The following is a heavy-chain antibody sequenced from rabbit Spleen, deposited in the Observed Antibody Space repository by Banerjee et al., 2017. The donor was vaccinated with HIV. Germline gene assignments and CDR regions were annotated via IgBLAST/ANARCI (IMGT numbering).Heavy chain of an antibody. Sequence: QSLEESGGDLVKPGASLTLTCTASGFSFSSSYYMCWVRQAPGKGLEWIGCIYTGSSTRIYYANWAKGLFTISKASSTTVTLQMTSLTAADTATYFCARWGASASDYGFGSFNLWGQGTLVTVS. V-gene: IGHV1S40*01. CDR3: ARWGASASDYGFGSFNL. CDR1: GFSFSSSYY. D-gene: IGHD6-1*01. CDR2: IYTGSSTRI. J-gene: IGHJ4*01.